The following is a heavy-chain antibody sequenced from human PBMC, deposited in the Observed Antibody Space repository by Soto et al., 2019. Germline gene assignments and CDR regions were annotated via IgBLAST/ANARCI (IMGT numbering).Heavy chain of an antibody. CDR2: IWYDGSNK. D-gene: IGHD3-22*01. CDR1: GFTFSSYG. V-gene: IGHV3-33*01. CDR3: ARARYYYDSSGYYDY. J-gene: IGHJ4*02. Sequence: GGSLRLSCAASGFTFSSYGMHWVRQAPGKGLEWVAVIWYDGSNKYYADSVKGRFTISRDNSKNTLYLQMNSLRAEDTAVYYCARARYYYDSSGYYDYWGQGTLVTVSS.